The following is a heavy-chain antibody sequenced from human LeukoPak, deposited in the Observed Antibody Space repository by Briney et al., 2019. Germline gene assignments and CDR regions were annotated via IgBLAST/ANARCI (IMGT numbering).Heavy chain of an antibody. Sequence: SETLSLTCTVSGGSISSSSYYWGWIRQPPGKGLEWIGYIYYSGSTNYNPSLKSRVTISVDTSKNQFSLKLSSVTAADTAVYYCGGYYGAGSYLPSPFDYWGQGTLVTVSS. V-gene: IGHV4-61*05. J-gene: IGHJ4*02. CDR1: GGSISSSSYY. CDR3: GGYYGAGSYLPSPFDY. D-gene: IGHD3-10*01. CDR2: IYYSGST.